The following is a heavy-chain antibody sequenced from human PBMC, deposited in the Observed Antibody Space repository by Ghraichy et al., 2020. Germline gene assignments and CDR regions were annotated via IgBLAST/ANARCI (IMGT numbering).Heavy chain of an antibody. V-gene: IGHV3-21*01. D-gene: IGHD3-3*01. CDR2: ISSSSSYI. CDR3: ARDLETYYDFWSGPPNDY. CDR1: GFTFSSYS. J-gene: IGHJ4*02. Sequence: LSLTCAASGFTFSSYSMNWVRQAPGKGLEWVSSISSSSSYIYYADSVKGRFTISRDNAKNSLYLQMNSLRAEDTAVYYCARDLETYYDFWSGPPNDYWGQGTLVTVSS.